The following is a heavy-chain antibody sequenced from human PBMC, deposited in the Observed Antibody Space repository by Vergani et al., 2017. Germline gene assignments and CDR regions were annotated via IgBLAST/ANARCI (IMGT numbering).Heavy chain of an antibody. Sequence: QVQLVESGGGVVQPGRSLRLSCAASGFTFSSYGMHWVRQAPGKGLEWVAVISYDGSNKYYADSVKGRFTISRDNSKNTLYLQMNSLRAEDTAVYYCARRDSSSPALDYWGQGTLVTVSS. V-gene: IGHV3-30*03. J-gene: IGHJ4*02. CDR2: ISYDGSNK. D-gene: IGHD6-6*01. CDR3: ARRDSSSPALDY. CDR1: GFTFSSYG.